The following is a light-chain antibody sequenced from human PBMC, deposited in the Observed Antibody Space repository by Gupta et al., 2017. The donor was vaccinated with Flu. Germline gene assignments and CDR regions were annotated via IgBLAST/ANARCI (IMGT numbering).Light chain of an antibody. J-gene: IGLJ3*02. CDR1: NIGSKS. CDR2: DDS. V-gene: IGLV3-21*02. CDR3: HVWDSSSDHPV. Sequence: SYVLTQPPSVSVAPGQTATITCGGNNIGSKSVHWYQHKPGQAPLVVVYDDSDRPSGIPERISGANSGSTATLTISRVEAGDEADYYCHVWDSSSDHPVFGGGTKVTVL.